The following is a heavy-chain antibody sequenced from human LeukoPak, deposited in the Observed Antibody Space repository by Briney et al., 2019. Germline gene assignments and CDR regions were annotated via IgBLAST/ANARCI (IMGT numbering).Heavy chain of an antibody. CDR3: ASAHDSSGYYTHDAFDI. CDR2: IIPIFGTA. CDR1: GYTFTSYG. J-gene: IGHJ3*02. Sequence: SVKVSCKASGYTFTSYGISWVRQAPGQGLEWMGGIIPIFGTANYAQKFQGRVTITADESTSTAYMELSSLRSEDTAVYYCASAHDSSGYYTHDAFDIWGQGTMVTVSS. V-gene: IGHV1-69*13. D-gene: IGHD3-22*01.